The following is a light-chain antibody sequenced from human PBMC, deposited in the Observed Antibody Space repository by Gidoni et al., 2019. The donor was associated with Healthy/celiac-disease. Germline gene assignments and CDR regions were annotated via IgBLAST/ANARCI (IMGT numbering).Light chain of an antibody. CDR3: QQSYSTPRT. V-gene: IGKV1-39*01. CDR2: AAS. Sequence: DSQMTQSPSSLSASVGDRVNITCRASKSISIYLNWYQQKPGKAPKRLIYAASSLQSGVPSRFSGSGSGTDFTLTISSLQPEDFATYYCQQSYSTPRTFGGGTKVEIK. J-gene: IGKJ4*01. CDR1: KSISIY.